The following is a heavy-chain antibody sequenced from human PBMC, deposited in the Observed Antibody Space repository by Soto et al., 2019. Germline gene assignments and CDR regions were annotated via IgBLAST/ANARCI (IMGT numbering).Heavy chain of an antibody. Sequence: SETLSLTCTVSGGSISSYYWSWIRQPPGKGLEWIGYIYYSGSTNYNPSLKSRVTISADTSKNQFSLRLNSVTAADTAVYYCARQHYYDSSGYYTWNWGQGTLVTVSS. CDR3: ARQHYYDSSGYYTWN. V-gene: IGHV4-59*08. D-gene: IGHD3-22*01. CDR1: GGSISSYY. CDR2: IYYSGST. J-gene: IGHJ4*02.